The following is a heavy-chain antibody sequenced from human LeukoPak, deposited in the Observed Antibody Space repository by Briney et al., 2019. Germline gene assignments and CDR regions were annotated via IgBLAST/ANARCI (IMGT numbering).Heavy chain of an antibody. D-gene: IGHD2-8*01. V-gene: IGHV3-33*01. J-gene: IGHJ4*02. CDR2: LWYDGRNK. Sequence: GTSLRLSCAPSGFTFRNYGMHWVRQAPGKGLEWVSGLWYDGRNKAYADSVKGRFTISRDNSENMLYLQMNSLRDEDTAVYYCARGLMTPNTYCDLWGQGTLVTVSS. CDR1: GFTFRNYG. CDR3: ARGLMTPNTYCDL.